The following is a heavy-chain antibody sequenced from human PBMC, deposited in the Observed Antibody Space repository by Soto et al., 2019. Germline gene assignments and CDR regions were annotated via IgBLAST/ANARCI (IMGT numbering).Heavy chain of an antibody. CDR2: ISNFNGNT. Sequence: QVQLVQSGAEVKKPGASVKVSCKTSGYTFSNYGITWVRQAPGRGLEWMGWISNFNGNTNFAQKFQGRVTMTTDTSTSTAYMELTTLGSDDTAVYFCAREGWDYWGQGTLVTVSS. CDR1: GYTFSNYG. D-gene: IGHD1-26*01. V-gene: IGHV1-18*01. J-gene: IGHJ4*02. CDR3: AREGWDY.